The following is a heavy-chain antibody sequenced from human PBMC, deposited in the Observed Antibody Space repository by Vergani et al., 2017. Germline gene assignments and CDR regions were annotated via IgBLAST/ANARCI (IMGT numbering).Heavy chain of an antibody. CDR1: GFTFSSYA. CDR2: ISGNGGNT. Sequence: EVQLLESGGNLIQPGGSLRLSCGASGFTFSSYAMTWVCLAPGKGLQWVSAISGNGGNTFYTDSLKGRFTISRDNSKDTLYLQMNSLRVDDTAIYYCAKARDPNCKGGNCYSYYYGLDLWGQGTTVTVSS. V-gene: IGHV3-23*01. CDR3: AKARDPNCKGGNCYSYYYGLDL. D-gene: IGHD2-21*01. J-gene: IGHJ6*02.